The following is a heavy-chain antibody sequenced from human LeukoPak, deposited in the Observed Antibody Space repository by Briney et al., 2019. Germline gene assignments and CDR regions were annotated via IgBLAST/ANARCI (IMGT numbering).Heavy chain of an antibody. J-gene: IGHJ6*02. D-gene: IGHD2-2*01. CDR2: INSDGSIT. CDR3: AREVQCSSSSCIYYYGMTS. CDR1: GFTFSSYW. V-gene: IGHV3-74*01. Sequence: GGSLRLSCAASGFTFSSYWMHWVRQAPGKGLVWVSRINSDGSITTYADSVKGRFTISRDNAKNTLYLQMNSLRAEDTAVYYCAREVQCSSSSCIYYYGMTSGAKGPRSPSP.